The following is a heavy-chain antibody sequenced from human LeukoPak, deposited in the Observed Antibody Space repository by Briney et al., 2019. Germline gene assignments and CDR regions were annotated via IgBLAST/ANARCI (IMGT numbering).Heavy chain of an antibody. CDR1: GFTFSSYE. D-gene: IGHD6-19*01. Sequence: PGGSLRLSCAASGFTFSSYEMNWVRQAPGKGLEWVSSITSTGSDIYYADSVKGRFTISRDNAKNSLYLQVNSLRAEDTAVYYCARGIDSSGWLSWFDPWGQGTLVTVSS. V-gene: IGHV3-21*01. CDR2: ITSTGSDI. CDR3: ARGIDSSGWLSWFDP. J-gene: IGHJ5*02.